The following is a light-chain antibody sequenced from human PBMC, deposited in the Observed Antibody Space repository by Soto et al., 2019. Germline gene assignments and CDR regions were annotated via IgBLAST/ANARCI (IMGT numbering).Light chain of an antibody. Sequence: DIQMTQSPSTLSASVGDRVTITCRASQSISSWLAWYQQKPGKAPKLLIYKASSLESGVPSRFSGSGSGTEFTLTISRLQPDDFATYYCQQYNSYSSITFGQGTRLEIK. CDR2: KAS. J-gene: IGKJ5*01. CDR1: QSISSW. CDR3: QQYNSYSSIT. V-gene: IGKV1-5*03.